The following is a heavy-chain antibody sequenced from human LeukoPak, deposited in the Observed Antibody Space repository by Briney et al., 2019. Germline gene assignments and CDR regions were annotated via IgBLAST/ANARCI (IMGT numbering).Heavy chain of an antibody. CDR1: GFTFSSYG. CDR3: AKDSRIQLWLMGTYDAFDI. D-gene: IGHD5-18*01. CDR2: ISYDGSNK. J-gene: IGHJ3*02. V-gene: IGHV3-30*18. Sequence: GGSLRLSCAASGFTFSSYGMHWVRQAPGKGLEWVAVISYDGSNKYYADSVKGRFTISRDNSKNTLYLQMNSLRGEDTAVYYCAKDSRIQLWLMGTYDAFDIWGQGTMVTVSS.